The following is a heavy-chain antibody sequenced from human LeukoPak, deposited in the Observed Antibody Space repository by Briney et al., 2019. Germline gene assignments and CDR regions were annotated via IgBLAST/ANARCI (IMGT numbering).Heavy chain of an antibody. D-gene: IGHD3-10*01. J-gene: IGHJ4*02. Sequence: NTGGSLRLSCAASGFTFSSYSMNWVRQAPGKGLEWVSSISGSSGYIYYADSVKGRFTISRDNAKNSLYLQMNSLRAEDTAVYYCARDITRDVWGQGTLVTVSS. CDR3: ARDITRDV. CDR1: GFTFSSYS. V-gene: IGHV3-21*01. CDR2: ISGSSGYI.